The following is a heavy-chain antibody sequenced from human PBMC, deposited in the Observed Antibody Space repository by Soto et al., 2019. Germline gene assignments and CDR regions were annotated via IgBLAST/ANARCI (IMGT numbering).Heavy chain of an antibody. CDR2: IIPIFGTA. D-gene: IGHD3-10*01. CDR3: ARDNIWFGELLRGYYYYGMDV. J-gene: IGHJ6*02. CDR1: GGTFSSYA. V-gene: IGHV1-69*01. Sequence: VQLVQSGAEVKKPGSSVKVSCKASGGTFSSYAISWVRQAPGQGLEWMGGIIPIFGTANYAQKFQGRVTITADESTSTAYMELSSLRSEDTAVYYCARDNIWFGELLRGYYYYGMDVWGQGTTVTVSS.